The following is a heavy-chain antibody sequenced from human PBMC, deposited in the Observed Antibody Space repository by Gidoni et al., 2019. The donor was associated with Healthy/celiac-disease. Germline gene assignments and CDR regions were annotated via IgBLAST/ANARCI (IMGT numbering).Heavy chain of an antibody. Sequence: QLQLQESGPGLVKPSETLSLTCTVSGGSISSSSYYWGWLRQPPGKGLEWIGSIYYSGSTYYNPSLKSRVTISVDTSKNQFSLKLSSVTAADTAVYYCARQEGRYDSSGYYYVPSYYFDYWGQGTLVTVSS. CDR3: ARQEGRYDSSGYYYVPSYYFDY. D-gene: IGHD3-22*01. J-gene: IGHJ4*02. V-gene: IGHV4-39*01. CDR1: GGSISSSSYY. CDR2: IYYSGST.